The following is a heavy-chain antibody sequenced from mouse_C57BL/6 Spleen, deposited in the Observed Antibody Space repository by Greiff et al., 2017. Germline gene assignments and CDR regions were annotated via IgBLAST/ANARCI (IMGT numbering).Heavy chain of an antibody. CDR3: ARNYYGSVYYYAMDY. CDR1: GYSITSGYY. J-gene: IGHJ4*01. V-gene: IGHV3-6*01. D-gene: IGHD1-1*01. CDR2: ISYDGSN. Sequence: VQLKESGPGLVKPSQSLSLTCSVTGYSITSGYYWNWIRQFPGNKLEWMGYISYDGSNNYNPSLKNRISITRDTSKNQFFLKLNSVTTEDTATYYCARNYYGSVYYYAMDYWGQGTSVTVSS.